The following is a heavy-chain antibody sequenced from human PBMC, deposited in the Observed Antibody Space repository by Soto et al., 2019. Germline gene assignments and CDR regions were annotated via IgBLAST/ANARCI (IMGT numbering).Heavy chain of an antibody. V-gene: IGHV3-23*01. CDR1: GFTFSSYA. CDR3: GRHYYMDV. J-gene: IGHJ6*03. CDR2: VSGSGGST. Sequence: EVQLLESGGGLVQPGGSLRLSCAASGFTFSSYAMSWVRQAPGKGLEWVSGVSGSGGSTYYADSVKGRCTISRDNSKNTLYLQMHSLRAEDTAVYYCGRHYYMDVWGKGTTVTASS.